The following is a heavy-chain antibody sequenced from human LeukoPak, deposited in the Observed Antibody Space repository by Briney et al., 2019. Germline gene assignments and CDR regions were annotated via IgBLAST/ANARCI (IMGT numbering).Heavy chain of an antibody. Sequence: ASVKVSCKASGGTFSSYAISWVRQAPGQGLEWMGGIIPTFGTANYAQKFQGRVTITADESTSTAYMELSSLRSEDTAVYYCAREYYYDFWSGYQHYFDYWGQGTLVTVSS. CDR3: AREYYYDFWSGYQHYFDY. D-gene: IGHD3-3*01. CDR1: GGTFSSYA. CDR2: IIPTFGTA. V-gene: IGHV1-69*13. J-gene: IGHJ4*02.